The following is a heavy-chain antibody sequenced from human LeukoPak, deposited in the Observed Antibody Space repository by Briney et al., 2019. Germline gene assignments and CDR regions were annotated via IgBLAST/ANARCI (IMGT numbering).Heavy chain of an antibody. CDR3: ARERYNNAIRWSYGGNSLGY. J-gene: IGHJ4*02. CDR2: INPNSGGT. V-gene: IGHV1-2*02. D-gene: IGHD4-23*01. Sequence: GASVKVSCKASGYTFTGYYMHWVRQAPGQGLEWMGWINPNSGGTNYAQKFQGRVTMTRDTSISTAYMELSRLRSDDTAVYYCARERYNNAIRWSYGGNSLGYWGQGTLVTVSS. CDR1: GYTFTGYY.